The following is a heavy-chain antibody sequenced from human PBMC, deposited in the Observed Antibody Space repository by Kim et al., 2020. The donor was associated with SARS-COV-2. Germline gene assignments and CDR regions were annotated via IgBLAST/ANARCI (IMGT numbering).Heavy chain of an antibody. Sequence: SETLSLTCAVSGGSISSSNWWSWVRQPPGKGLEWIGEIYHSGSTNYNPSLKSRVTISVDKSKNQFSLKLSSVTAADTAVYYCARVGGSSGGDDAFDIWGQGTMVTVSS. J-gene: IGHJ3*02. D-gene: IGHD6-19*01. CDR1: GGSISSSNW. CDR2: IYHSGST. V-gene: IGHV4-4*02. CDR3: ARVGGSSGGDDAFDI.